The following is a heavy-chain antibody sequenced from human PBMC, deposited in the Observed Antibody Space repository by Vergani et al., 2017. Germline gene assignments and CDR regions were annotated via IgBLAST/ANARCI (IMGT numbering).Heavy chain of an antibody. CDR3: ARETVVTSWDGYRFHYMDV. CDR2: TSTDGRT. J-gene: IGHJ6*03. D-gene: IGHD3-16*02. Sequence: QVQLQESGPGLVKPSQTLSLTSSVSGGAVNSGSNFWTWIRQPAGKGLEWIGRTSTDGRTNYNPSLKSRVTVSVDTSKTQISLRLTSVTAEDTAVYYCARETVVTSWDGYRFHYMDVWGKGTTVTVSS. CDR1: GGAVNSGSNF. V-gene: IGHV4-61*02.